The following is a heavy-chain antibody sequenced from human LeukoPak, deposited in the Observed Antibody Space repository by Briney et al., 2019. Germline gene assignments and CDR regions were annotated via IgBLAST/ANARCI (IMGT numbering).Heavy chain of an antibody. J-gene: IGHJ5*02. CDR1: GGTFSSYA. D-gene: IGHD2-15*01. Sequence: SVKVSCKASGGTFSSYAISWVRQAPGHGLEWMGGIIPIFGTANYAQKFQGRVTITADESTSTAYMELSSLRSEDTAVYYCARHCSGGSCYSGGHWFDPWGQGTLVTVSS. V-gene: IGHV1-69*13. CDR2: IIPIFGTA. CDR3: ARHCSGGSCYSGGHWFDP.